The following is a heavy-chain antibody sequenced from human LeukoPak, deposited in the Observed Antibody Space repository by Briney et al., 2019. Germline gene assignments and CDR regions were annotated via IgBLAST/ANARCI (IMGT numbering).Heavy chain of an antibody. CDR1: GGSISSYY. CDR3: ARAYSSSSWGAFDI. V-gene: IGHV4-4*07. J-gene: IGHJ3*02. CDR2: IYTSGST. Sequence: PSETLSLTCTVSGGSISSYYWSWIRQPAGKGLEWIGRIYTSGSTNYNPSLKGRVTMSVDTSKNQFSLKLSSVTAADTAVYYCARAYSSSSWGAFDIWGQGTMVTVSS. D-gene: IGHD6-6*01.